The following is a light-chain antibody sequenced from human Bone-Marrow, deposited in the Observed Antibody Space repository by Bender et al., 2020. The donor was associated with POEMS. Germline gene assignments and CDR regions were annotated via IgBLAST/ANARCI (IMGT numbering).Light chain of an antibody. CDR3: SSYATNNNYV. CDR2: GVS. Sequence: QSALTQPASVSASPGQSITISCTGSNSDIGVYNYVSWYQQHPGKAPKLIIYGVSDRPSGLSDRFSGSKSGNTASLSISGLQPEDEADYYCSSYATNNNYVFGTGTDVTVL. J-gene: IGLJ1*01. V-gene: IGLV2-14*03. CDR1: NSDIGVYNY.